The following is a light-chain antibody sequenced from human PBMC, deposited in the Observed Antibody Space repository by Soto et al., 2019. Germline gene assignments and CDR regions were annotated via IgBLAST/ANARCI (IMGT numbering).Light chain of an antibody. CDR3: HKYNSAPQT. Sequence: DIQMTQSPSSLSASVGDRVTITCRASQVIYNYLAWYQQKPGKVPILLISAASTLQSGVPSRFSGSGSGTDFNLTISSLQPEDVATYYCHKYNSAPQTFGHGTKVDIK. J-gene: IGKJ1*01. V-gene: IGKV1-27*01. CDR1: QVIYNY. CDR2: AAS.